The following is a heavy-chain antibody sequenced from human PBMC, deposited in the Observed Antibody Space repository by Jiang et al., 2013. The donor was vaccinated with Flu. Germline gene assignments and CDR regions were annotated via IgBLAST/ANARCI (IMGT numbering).Heavy chain of an antibody. Sequence: GAEVKKPGSSVKVSCKASGGAFSSYAMNWVRQAPGQGLEWMGGINPIFGTTDYAQKFQGRVTIIADKSTSTAYMDLSSLKSEDTAVYYCARSSWGYSYGPFEYWGQGTLVTVSS. CDR3: ARSSWGYSYGPFEY. J-gene: IGHJ4*02. CDR2: INPIFGTT. V-gene: IGHV1-69*06. CDR1: GGAFSSYA. D-gene: IGHD5-18*01.